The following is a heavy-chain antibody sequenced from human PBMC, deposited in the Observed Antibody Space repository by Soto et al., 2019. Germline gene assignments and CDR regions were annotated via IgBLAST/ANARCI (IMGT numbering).Heavy chain of an antibody. J-gene: IGHJ4*02. CDR3: ARGPRRGYCSGGSCYEEGYYFDY. CDR2: IYYSGST. D-gene: IGHD2-15*01. V-gene: IGHV4-31*03. Sequence: SETLSLTCTVSGGSISSGGYYWSWIRQHPGKGLEWIGYIYYSGSTYYNPSLKSRVTISVDTSKNQFSLKLSSVTAADTAVYYCARGPRRGYCSGGSCYEEGYYFDYWGQGTLVTVSS. CDR1: GGSISSGGYY.